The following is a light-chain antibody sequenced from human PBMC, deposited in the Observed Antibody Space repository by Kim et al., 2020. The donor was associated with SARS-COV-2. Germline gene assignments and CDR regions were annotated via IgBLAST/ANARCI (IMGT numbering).Light chain of an antibody. Sequence: ALGQTVRINCQGDILRNYYATWYQQKPGQAPVVVIYGENKRPSGIPDRFSGSTSGNTASLTITGAQAEDEADYHCDSRDSSGYQVVFGAGTQLTVL. CDR1: ILRNYY. J-gene: IGLJ2*01. CDR3: DSRDSSGYQVV. CDR2: GEN. V-gene: IGLV3-19*01.